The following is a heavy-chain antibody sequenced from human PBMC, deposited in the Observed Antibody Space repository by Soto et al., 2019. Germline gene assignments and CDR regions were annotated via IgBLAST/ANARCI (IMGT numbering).Heavy chain of an antibody. Sequence: EVHLVESGGGLIQPGGSLRLSCEASGLTFSSTDMNGVRQAPGKGLEWVSLIYSGGSTYYADSVKGRFTISRDNSKNTLYLQMSSLRAEDTAVYYCATRPLLPGAPWGQGTMVTVSS. D-gene: IGHD3-22*01. CDR2: IYSGGST. V-gene: IGHV3-53*01. CDR1: GLTFSSTD. CDR3: ATRPLLPGAP. J-gene: IGHJ3*01.